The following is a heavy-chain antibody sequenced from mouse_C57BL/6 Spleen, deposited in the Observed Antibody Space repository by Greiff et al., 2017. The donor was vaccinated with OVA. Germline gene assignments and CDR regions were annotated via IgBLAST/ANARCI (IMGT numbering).Heavy chain of an antibody. D-gene: IGHD1-1*01. J-gene: IGHJ4*01. CDR2: ISSGSSTI. V-gene: IGHV5-17*01. Sequence: DVHLVESGGGLVKPGGSLKLSCAASGFTFSDYGMHWVRQAPEKGLEWVAYISSGSSTIYYADTVKGRFTISRDNAKNTLFLQMTSLRSEDTAMYYCARRVYYYGSSAMDYWGQGTSVTVSS. CDR3: ARRVYYYGSSAMDY. CDR1: GFTFSDYG.